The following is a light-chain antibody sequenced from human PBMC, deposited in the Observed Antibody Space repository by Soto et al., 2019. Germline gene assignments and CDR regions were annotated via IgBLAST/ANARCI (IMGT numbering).Light chain of an antibody. Sequence: AIQMTQSPSSLSASVGDRVTITCRASQGIRKYLGWYQQKPGKAPKLLIYAASSLQSGVPSRFSGSGSGTDFTLTISSLQPEDFATYYCLQDYNYPPTFGQWTKVEIK. V-gene: IGKV1-6*01. CDR1: QGIRKY. CDR3: LQDYNYPPT. J-gene: IGKJ1*01. CDR2: AAS.